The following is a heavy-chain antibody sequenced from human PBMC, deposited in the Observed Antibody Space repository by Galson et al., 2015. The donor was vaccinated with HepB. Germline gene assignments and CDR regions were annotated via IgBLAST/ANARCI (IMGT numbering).Heavy chain of an antibody. J-gene: IGHJ4*02. Sequence: SLRLSCAASGFPFSSYSMNWVRQAPGKGLEWVSSISSGGTYTFYTDSVKGRFTISRDNAKNSLYLQMNSLRAEDTAVYYCARGGITTVTPVYFWGQGTLVTVSS. D-gene: IGHD4-17*01. CDR1: GFPFSSYS. V-gene: IGHV3-21*01. CDR3: ARGGITTVTPVYF. CDR2: ISSGGTYT.